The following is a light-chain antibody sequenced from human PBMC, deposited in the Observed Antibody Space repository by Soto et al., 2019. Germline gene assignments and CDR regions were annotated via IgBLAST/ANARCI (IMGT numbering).Light chain of an antibody. Sequence: QSALTQPPSASGSPGQSVTISCTGTSSDVGGYNFVSWYQPHPGKAPKLMIYEVSERPSGVPDRFSGSKSGNTASLTVSGLQAEDEAEYYCSSYAGSNIVVFGGGTKLTIL. J-gene: IGLJ2*01. CDR3: SSYAGSNIVV. CDR2: EVS. CDR1: SSDVGGYNF. V-gene: IGLV2-8*01.